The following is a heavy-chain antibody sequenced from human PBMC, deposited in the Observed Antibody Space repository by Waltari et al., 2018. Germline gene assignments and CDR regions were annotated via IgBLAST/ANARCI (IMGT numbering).Heavy chain of an antibody. D-gene: IGHD1-26*01. J-gene: IGHJ4*02. CDR3: ARVPRGGGSYSYYFDY. V-gene: IGHV1-69*13. CDR1: GGTFSSYA. Sequence: QVQLVQSGAEVKKPGSSVKVSCKASGGTFSSYAISWVRQAPGQGLEWMGGIIPIFGKANYEQKFQGRVTITADESTSTAYMELSSLGAEDTAVYYWARVPRGGGSYSYYFDYWGQGTLVTVSS. CDR2: IIPIFGKA.